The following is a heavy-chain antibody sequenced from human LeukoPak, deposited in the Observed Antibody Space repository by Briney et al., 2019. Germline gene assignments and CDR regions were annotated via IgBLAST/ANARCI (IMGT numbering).Heavy chain of an antibody. D-gene: IGHD3-22*01. CDR1: GFTFSGYE. J-gene: IGHJ4*02. CDR3: AKDLPINYYDSSGYGY. Sequence: GGSLRLSCAVSGFTFSGYEMNWVRQAPGKGLEWVSYISSSGSTIYYANSVEGRFTISRDNSKNTLYLQMNSLRAEDTAVYYCAKDLPINYYDSSGYGYWGQGTLVTVSS. V-gene: IGHV3-48*03. CDR2: ISSSGSTI.